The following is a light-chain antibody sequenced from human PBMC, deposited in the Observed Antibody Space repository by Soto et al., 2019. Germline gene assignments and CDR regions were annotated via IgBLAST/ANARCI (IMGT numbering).Light chain of an antibody. Sequence: DIQMTQSPASLSASVGDRVPIACRASQSIGRNLNWYQQKPGKAPKILIFTSSSLQSGVPSRFSGSGSGTDFIFTISNLQPEDFETYFCQQSYSTPPTFGQGTKVDIK. V-gene: IGKV1-39*01. CDR2: TSS. CDR3: QQSYSTPPT. J-gene: IGKJ1*01. CDR1: QSIGRN.